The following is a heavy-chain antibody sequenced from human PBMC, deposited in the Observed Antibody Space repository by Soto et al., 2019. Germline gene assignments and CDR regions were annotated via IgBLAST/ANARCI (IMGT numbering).Heavy chain of an antibody. J-gene: IGHJ3*02. D-gene: IGHD6-25*01. CDR2: IYWYDDK. V-gene: IGHV2-5*01. CDR1: GCSLSTSGGG. CDR3: AHRTLGIAAGNEAFDI. Sequence: QITLKESGPTLVKPTQTLTLTCTFAGCSLSTSGGGVGWIRQPPGKALEWLALIYWYDDKRYSPSLKSRLTITKDTSKNQVVLTMTNMAPVDTATYYCAHRTLGIAAGNEAFDIWGQGTMVTVSS.